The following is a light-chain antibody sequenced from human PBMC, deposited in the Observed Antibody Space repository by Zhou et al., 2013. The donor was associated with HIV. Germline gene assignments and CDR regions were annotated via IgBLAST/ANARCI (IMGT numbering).Light chain of an antibody. Sequence: QSALTQPASVSGSPGQSITISCTGSSSDVGGYNFITWYQQHPSEVPKLIIYDVTARPSGVSNRFSASKSGNTASLTISGLQAEDEADYYCASYSSGRTQVIFGGGTKLTVL. CDR1: SSDVGGYNF. V-gene: IGLV2-14*03. J-gene: IGLJ2*01. CDR3: ASYSSGRTQVI. CDR2: DVT.